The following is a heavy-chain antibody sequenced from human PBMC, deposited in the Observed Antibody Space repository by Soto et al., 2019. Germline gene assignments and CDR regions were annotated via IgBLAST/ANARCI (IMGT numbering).Heavy chain of an antibody. D-gene: IGHD3-10*01. V-gene: IGHV4-30-2*01. CDR3: ARDSRRVGEATFDI. CDR2: IYHSGST. Sequence: QLQLQESGSGLVKPSQTLSLTCNVSGGSISSAGYSWNWIRQPPGKGLEWIGYIYHSGSTYYNPSLRSRVTESVDWKKTQYSLRLTSVTAADTAVYYCARDSRRVGEATFDIWGQGTMVTVSS. CDR1: GGSISSAGYS. J-gene: IGHJ3*02.